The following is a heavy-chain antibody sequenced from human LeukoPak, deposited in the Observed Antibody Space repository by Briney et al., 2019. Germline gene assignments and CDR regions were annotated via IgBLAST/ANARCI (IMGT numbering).Heavy chain of an antibody. D-gene: IGHD6-19*01. CDR1: GGTFSSYA. Sequence: SVKVSCEASGGTFSSYAFSWVRQAPGQGLEWMGGIIPIFGTANYAQKFQVRVTITADTSTSTAYMELSSLRSDDTAVYYCARGSRTGWYYFDYWGQGTLVTVSS. CDR2: IIPIFGTA. V-gene: IGHV1-69*06. J-gene: IGHJ4*02. CDR3: ARGSRTGWYYFDY.